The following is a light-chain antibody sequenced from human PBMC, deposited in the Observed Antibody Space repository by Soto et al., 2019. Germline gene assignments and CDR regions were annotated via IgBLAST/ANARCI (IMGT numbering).Light chain of an antibody. CDR3: QSYDSSLSGWV. V-gene: IGLV1-40*01. Sequence: SVLTQPPSESGAPGQRVTISCTGSSSNIGAGYDVHWYQQLPGTAPKLLIYGNSNRPSGVPDRFSGSKSGTSASLAITGLQAEDEADYYCQSYDSSLSGWVFGGGTKVTVL. CDR1: SSNIGAGYD. J-gene: IGLJ3*02. CDR2: GNS.